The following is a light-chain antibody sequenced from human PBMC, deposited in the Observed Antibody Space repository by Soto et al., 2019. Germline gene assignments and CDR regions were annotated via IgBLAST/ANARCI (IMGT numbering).Light chain of an antibody. Sequence: EIVLTQSPATLSVSPGERATLSCRTSQSVASNFAWYQQKPGQAPRLLVYGAFIRAPGFPVRFRGSGSGSEFTLTISSLQSEDGATYYCQQYDKRPYTFGQGTRLEIK. CDR2: GAF. CDR3: QQYDKRPYT. CDR1: QSVASN. J-gene: IGKJ5*01. V-gene: IGKV3-15*01.